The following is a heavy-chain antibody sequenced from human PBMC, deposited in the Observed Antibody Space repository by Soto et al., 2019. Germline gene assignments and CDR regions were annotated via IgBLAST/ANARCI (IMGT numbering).Heavy chain of an antibody. CDR1: EFTFRSYW. J-gene: IGHJ3*01. CDR2: ISGDGSST. V-gene: IGHV3-74*01. Sequence: EVQLVDSGGGLVQPGGSLRLSCAASEFTFRSYWMHWVRQSPGKGLVWVSRISGDGSSTNYADSVKGRFTISRDNANNTVYLQIDSLTAEDTAVYYCARSLPGTYGAFDLWGQGTMVTVSS. CDR3: ARSLPGTYGAFDL. D-gene: IGHD1-7*01.